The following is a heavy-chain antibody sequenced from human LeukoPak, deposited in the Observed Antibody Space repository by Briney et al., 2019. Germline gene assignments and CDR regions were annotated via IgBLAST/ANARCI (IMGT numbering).Heavy chain of an antibody. D-gene: IGHD6-13*01. CDR3: AKDRASDSWFFYGMDV. V-gene: IGHV3-23*01. Sequence: GGSLRLSCAASGFTFSDYYMSWIRQAPGKGLEWVSAISGSGGSTYYADSVKGRFTISRDNSKNTLYLQMNSLRAEDTAVYYCAKDRASDSWFFYGMDVWGKGTTVTVSS. CDR2: ISGSGGST. J-gene: IGHJ6*04. CDR1: GFTFSDYY.